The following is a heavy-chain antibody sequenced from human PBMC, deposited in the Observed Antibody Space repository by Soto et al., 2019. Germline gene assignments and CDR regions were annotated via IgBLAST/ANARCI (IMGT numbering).Heavy chain of an antibody. CDR3: AKMVAAPRHYYYGMDV. CDR1: GFTFSSYA. J-gene: IGHJ6*02. V-gene: IGHV3-23*01. Sequence: QPGGSLRLSCAASGFTFSSYAMSWVRQAPGKGLEWVSAISGSGGSTYYADSVKGRFTISRDNSKNTLYLQMNSLRAEDTAVYYCAKMVAAPRHYYYGMDVWGQGTTVTVSS. D-gene: IGHD6-6*01. CDR2: ISGSGGST.